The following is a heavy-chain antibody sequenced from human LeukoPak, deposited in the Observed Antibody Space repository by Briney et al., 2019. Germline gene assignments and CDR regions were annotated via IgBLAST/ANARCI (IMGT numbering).Heavy chain of an antibody. D-gene: IGHD1-26*01. J-gene: IGHJ4*02. CDR2: ISGSGGST. CDR3: AREYYSGSYYDY. V-gene: IGHV3-23*01. Sequence: GGSLRLSCAASGFTFSSYGMSWVRQAPGKGLEWVSAISGSGGSTYYADSVKGRFTISRDNAKNSLYLQMNSLRAEDTAVYYCAREYYSGSYYDYWGQGTLVTVSS. CDR1: GFTFSSYG.